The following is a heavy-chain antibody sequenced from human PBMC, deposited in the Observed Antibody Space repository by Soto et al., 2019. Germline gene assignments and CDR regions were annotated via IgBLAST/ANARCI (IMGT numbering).Heavy chain of an antibody. CDR1: GGSISSGGYY. CDR2: IYYSGST. Sequence: SETLSLTCTVSGGSISSGGYYWSWIRQHPGKGLEWIGYIYYSGSTYYNPSLKSRVTISVDTSKNQFSLKLSSVTAADTAVYYCARYSSGYVRYFDYWGQGTLVTGSS. CDR3: ARYSSGYVRYFDY. J-gene: IGHJ4*02. D-gene: IGHD3-22*01. V-gene: IGHV4-31*03.